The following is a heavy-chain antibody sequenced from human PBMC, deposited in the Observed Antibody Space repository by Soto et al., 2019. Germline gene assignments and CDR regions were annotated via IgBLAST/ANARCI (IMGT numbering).Heavy chain of an antibody. J-gene: IGHJ4*02. Sequence: QVQLVQSGAEVKKTGSSVKVSCKASGGTFSSYTISWVRQAPGQGLEWMGRIIPMLGIANYAQKFQGRVTMSADKSTSKAYMELSSLRAEDTAVYYCARGYGDSHDYWGQGTLVTVSS. V-gene: IGHV1-69*02. CDR2: IIPMLGIA. CDR1: GGTFSSYT. D-gene: IGHD4-17*01. CDR3: ARGYGDSHDY.